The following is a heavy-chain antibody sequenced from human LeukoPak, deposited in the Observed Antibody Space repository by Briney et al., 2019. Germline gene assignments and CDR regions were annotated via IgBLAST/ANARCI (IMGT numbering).Heavy chain of an antibody. J-gene: IGHJ6*02. V-gene: IGHV3-9*01. CDR3: ARVGHIVVVPAALVDYYYGMDV. Sequence: PGGSLRLSCAASGFTFDDYAMHWVRQAPGKGLEWVSGISWNSGSIGYADSVKGRFTISRDNAKNSLYLQMNSLRAEDTAVYYCARVGHIVVVPAALVDYYYGMDVWGQGTTVTASS. CDR2: ISWNSGSI. CDR1: GFTFDDYA. D-gene: IGHD2-2*01.